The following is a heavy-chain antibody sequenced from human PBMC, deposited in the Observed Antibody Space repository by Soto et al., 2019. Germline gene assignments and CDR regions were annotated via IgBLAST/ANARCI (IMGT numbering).Heavy chain of an antibody. CDR2: IYYSGTT. V-gene: IGHV4-39*01. Sequence: ASETLSLTCTVSGGSISSGGYYWSWIRQHPGKGLEWIGSIYYSGTTYYNPSLKSRVTISVDRSKNQFSLKLSSVTAADTAVYYCARGQYCISTSCYFWFDPWGQGTLVTVSS. CDR3: ARGQYCISTSCYFWFDP. J-gene: IGHJ5*02. CDR1: GGSISSGGYY. D-gene: IGHD2-2*01.